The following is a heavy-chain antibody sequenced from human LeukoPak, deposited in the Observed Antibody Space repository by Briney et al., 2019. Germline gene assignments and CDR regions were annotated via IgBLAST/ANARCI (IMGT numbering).Heavy chain of an antibody. CDR3: ARELYYYGSGSYYPHRYHFDY. D-gene: IGHD3-10*01. J-gene: IGHJ4*02. Sequence: PGGSLRLSCAASGFTFSSYAMHWVRQAPGKGLEWVAVISYDGSNKYYADSVKGRFTISRDNSKNTLFLQVKSLRAEDTAVYYCARELYYYGSGSYYPHRYHFDYWGQGTLVTVSS. CDR2: ISYDGSNK. V-gene: IGHV3-30*04. CDR1: GFTFSSYA.